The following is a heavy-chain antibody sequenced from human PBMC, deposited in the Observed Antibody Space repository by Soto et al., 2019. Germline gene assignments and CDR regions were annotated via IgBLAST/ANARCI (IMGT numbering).Heavy chain of an antibody. J-gene: IGHJ6*02. CDR2: IYYSGST. CDR1: GGSISSSSYY. Sequence: SETLSLTCTVSGGSISSSSYYWGWIRQPPGKGLEWIGSIYYSGSTYYNPSLKSRVTISVDTSKNQFSLKLSSVTAADTAVYYCATVGYCSGGSCAGDYYYYGMDVWGQGTTVTVFS. V-gene: IGHV4-39*01. D-gene: IGHD2-15*01. CDR3: ATVGYCSGGSCAGDYYYYGMDV.